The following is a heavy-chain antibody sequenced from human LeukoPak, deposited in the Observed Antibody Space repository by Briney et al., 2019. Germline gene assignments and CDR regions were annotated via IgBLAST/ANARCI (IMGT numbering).Heavy chain of an antibody. V-gene: IGHV4-4*07. J-gene: IGHJ4*02. D-gene: IGHD6-19*01. CDR3: ARGGYSSGVFDY. Sequence: SETLSLTCTVSGGSISGYYWSWIRQPAGKGLEWIGRIYSTGGTNYNPSLKGRVTMSVDTSKNQFSLKLTSVTAADTAVYYCARGGYSSGVFDYWGQGTLVTVSS. CDR1: GGSISGYY. CDR2: IYSTGGT.